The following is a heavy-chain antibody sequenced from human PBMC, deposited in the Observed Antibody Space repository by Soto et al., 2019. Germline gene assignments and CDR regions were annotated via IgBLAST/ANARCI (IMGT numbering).Heavy chain of an antibody. CDR1: GYTFTGYY. CDR2: INPTSGGT. Sequence: QVQLVQSGAEVKKPGASVKVSCKASGYTFTGYYMHWVRQAPGQGLEWMGWINPTSGGTNYAQKFQGWVTMTRDTSISTAYMELSRLRSDDTAVYYCARDRGSYYDILTGYYYPDYWGQGTLVTVSS. CDR3: ARDRGSYYDILTGYYYPDY. J-gene: IGHJ4*02. V-gene: IGHV1-2*04. D-gene: IGHD3-9*01.